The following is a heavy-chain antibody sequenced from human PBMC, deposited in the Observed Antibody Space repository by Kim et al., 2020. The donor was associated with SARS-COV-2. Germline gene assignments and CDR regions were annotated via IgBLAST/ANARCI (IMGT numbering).Heavy chain of an antibody. J-gene: IGHJ5*02. CDR2: IKQDGSEK. D-gene: IGHD3-22*01. CDR1: GFTFSSYW. Sequence: GGSLRFSCAASGFTFSSYWMSWVRQAPGKGLEWVANIKQDGSEKYYVDSVKGRFTISRDNAKNSLYLQMNSLRAEDTAVYYCARIPRSSGFQQGFDPWGQGTLVTVSS. V-gene: IGHV3-7*01. CDR3: ARIPRSSGFQQGFDP.